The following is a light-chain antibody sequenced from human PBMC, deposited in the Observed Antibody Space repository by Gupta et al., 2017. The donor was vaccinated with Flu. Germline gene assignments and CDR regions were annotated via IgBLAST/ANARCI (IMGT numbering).Light chain of an antibody. Sequence: QSVLTHPPSVSAASGQKVTISCSGSSSNIGNNYVSWYQQFPGTAPKLLIYETNRRPSGIPDRFSGSKSGTSATLGITGLQTGDEADYYCASWDNSLSATVFGGGTKVTVL. CDR3: ASWDNSLSATV. CDR2: ETN. J-gene: IGLJ3*02. V-gene: IGLV1-51*02. CDR1: SSNIGNNY.